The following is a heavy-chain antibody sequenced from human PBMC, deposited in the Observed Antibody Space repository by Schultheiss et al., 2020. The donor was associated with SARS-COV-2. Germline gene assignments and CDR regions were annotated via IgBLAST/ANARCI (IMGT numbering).Heavy chain of an antibody. CDR1: GFTFSSYG. D-gene: IGHD2-21*02. CDR2: ISYDGSNK. J-gene: IGHJ4*02. Sequence: GGSLRLSCAASGFTFSSYGMHWVRQAPGKGLEWVAVISYDGSNKYYADSVKGRFTISRDNAKNSLYLQMNSLRAEDTAVYYCARARIVVVTAIPKTLFDYWGQGTLVTVSS. V-gene: IGHV3-30*12. CDR3: ARARIVVVTAIPKTLFDY.